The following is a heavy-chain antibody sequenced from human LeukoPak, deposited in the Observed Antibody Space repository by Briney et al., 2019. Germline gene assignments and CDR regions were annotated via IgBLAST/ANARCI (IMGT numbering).Heavy chain of an antibody. CDR2: IYSSGST. D-gene: IGHD4-17*01. CDR3: ARADYGVNSGFWGLFDY. Sequence: SETLSLTCTVSGGFISSYYWSWIRQPPGKGLEWIGCIYSSGSTNYNPSLKSRVTISVDTSKNQFSLKLSSVTAADTAVYYCARADYGVNSGFWGLFDYWGQGTLVTVSS. J-gene: IGHJ4*02. CDR1: GGFISSYY. V-gene: IGHV4-59*01.